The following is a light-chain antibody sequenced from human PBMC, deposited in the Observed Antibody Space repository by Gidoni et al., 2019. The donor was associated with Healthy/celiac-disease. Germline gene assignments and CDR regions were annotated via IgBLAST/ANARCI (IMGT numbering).Light chain of an antibody. CDR1: QSVLYSSNNKNY. CDR3: QQYYSTPCS. CDR2: WAS. Sequence: DIVMTQSPDSLPVPLGERATINCKSSQSVLYSSNNKNYLAWYQQKPGQPPKLLIYWASTRESGVPDRFSGSGSGTDFTLTISSLQAEDVAVYYCQQYYSTPCSFGQGTKLEIK. V-gene: IGKV4-1*01. J-gene: IGKJ2*04.